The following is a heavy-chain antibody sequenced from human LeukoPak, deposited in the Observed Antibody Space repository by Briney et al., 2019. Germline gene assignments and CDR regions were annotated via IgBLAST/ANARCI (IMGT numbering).Heavy chain of an antibody. CDR2: ISSSSSTI. Sequence: RGSLRLSCAASGFTFSSYSMNWVRQAPGKGLEWVSYISSSSSTIYYADSVKGRFTISRDNAKNSLYLQMNSLRAEDTAVYYCARDPGYYYDSSVVNYFDYWGQGTLVTVSS. D-gene: IGHD3-22*01. J-gene: IGHJ4*02. V-gene: IGHV3-48*01. CDR1: GFTFSSYS. CDR3: ARDPGYYYDSSVVNYFDY.